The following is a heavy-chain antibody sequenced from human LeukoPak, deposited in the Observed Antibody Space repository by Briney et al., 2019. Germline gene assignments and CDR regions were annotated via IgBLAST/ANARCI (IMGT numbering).Heavy chain of an antibody. Sequence: GGSLRLSCAASGFTVSSNYMSWVRQAPGKGLEWVSAISGSGGSTYYADSVKGRFTISRDNSKNTLYLQMNSLRAEDTAVYYCAKGDYDILTGYYRHHYYYYGMDVWGQGTTVTVSS. V-gene: IGHV3-23*01. CDR2: ISGSGGST. J-gene: IGHJ6*02. CDR1: GFTVSSNY. CDR3: AKGDYDILTGYYRHHYYYYGMDV. D-gene: IGHD3-9*01.